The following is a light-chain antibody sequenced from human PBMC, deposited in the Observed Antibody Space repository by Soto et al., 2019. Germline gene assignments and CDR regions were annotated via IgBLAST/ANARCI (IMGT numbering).Light chain of an antibody. J-gene: IGLJ2*01. CDR2: EVS. CDR3: SSYIISITHVV. Sequence: QSVLTQPASVSGSPGQSITISCTGTSSDVDDYKYVSWYQQHPGKAPKLMIYEVSNRPSGVSNRFSGSKSGNTASLTISGLQAEDEADYYCSSYIISITHVVLGGGTKLTVL. CDR1: SSDVDDYKY. V-gene: IGLV2-14*01.